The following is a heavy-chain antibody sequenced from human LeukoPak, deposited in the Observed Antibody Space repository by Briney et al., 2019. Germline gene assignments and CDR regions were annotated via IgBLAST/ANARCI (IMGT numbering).Heavy chain of an antibody. CDR2: IFYSGGT. V-gene: IGHV4-39*01. J-gene: IGHJ3*02. CDR3: FSYYDFWSGYSNPDDAFDI. CDR1: GGSISSSSYY. Sequence: SETLSLTCTVSGGSISSSSYYWGWIRQPPGKGLGWIGSIFYSGGTYYNPSLKSRVTISVDTSKNQFSLKLSSVTAADTAVYYCFSYYDFWSGYSNPDDAFDIWGQGTMVTVSS. D-gene: IGHD3-3*01.